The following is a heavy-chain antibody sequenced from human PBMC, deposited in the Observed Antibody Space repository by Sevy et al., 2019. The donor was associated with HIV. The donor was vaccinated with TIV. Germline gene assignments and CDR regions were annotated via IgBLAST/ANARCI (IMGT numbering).Heavy chain of an antibody. Sequence: GGSLRLSCAASGFTFSSYWMSWVRQAPGKGLEWVANIKQDGSEKYYVDSVKGRFTISRDNAKNSLYLQMNSLRAEDTAVYYCMTKRITMVRGVIGDAFDIWGQGTMVTVSS. CDR1: GFTFSSYW. J-gene: IGHJ3*02. V-gene: IGHV3-7*03. CDR3: MTKRITMVRGVIGDAFDI. D-gene: IGHD3-10*01. CDR2: IKQDGSEK.